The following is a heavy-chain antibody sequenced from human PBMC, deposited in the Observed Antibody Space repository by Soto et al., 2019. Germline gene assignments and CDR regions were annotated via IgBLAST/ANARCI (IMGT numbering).Heavy chain of an antibody. CDR3: TTVLRYDILTSPD. V-gene: IGHV3-15*01. CDR1: GFTFSNAW. Sequence: GSLRLSCAASGFTFSNAWMSWVRQAPGKGLEWVGRIKSKTDGGTTDYAAPVKGRFTISRDDSKNTLYLQMNSLKTEDTAVYYCTTVLRYDILTSPDWGQGTLVTVSS. CDR2: IKSKTDGGTT. D-gene: IGHD3-9*01. J-gene: IGHJ4*02.